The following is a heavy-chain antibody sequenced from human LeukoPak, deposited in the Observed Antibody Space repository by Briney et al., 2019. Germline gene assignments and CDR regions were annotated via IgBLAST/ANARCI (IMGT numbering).Heavy chain of an antibody. D-gene: IGHD6-13*01. J-gene: IGHJ4*02. CDR3: TRERKSGIAAFDY. CDR2: IWYDGINK. Sequence: PGRSLRLSCAASGFTFSSYGMHWVRPAPGKGLEWVAVIWYDGINKFHADSVRGRFTISRDNSKNTVYLQMNSLRAEDTAVYYCTRERKSGIAAFDYWGQGTLVTVSS. CDR1: GFTFSSYG. V-gene: IGHV3-33*01.